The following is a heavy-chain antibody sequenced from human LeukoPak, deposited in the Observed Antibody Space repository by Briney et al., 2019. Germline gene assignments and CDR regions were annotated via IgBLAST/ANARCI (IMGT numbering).Heavy chain of an antibody. CDR2: IKYDGTVV. CDR1: GFTFTDCY. J-gene: IGHJ4*02. V-gene: IGHV3-7*01. CDR3: ASLLGTVTIFDN. Sequence: GGSVRLSCEASGFTFTDCYMSWVRQAPGKGLEWVATIKYDGTVVSVVDSVKGRFTISRDNAKHSLFLQMNSLRAEDTAVYYCASLLGTVTIFDNWGQGTLVTVSS. D-gene: IGHD3-16*01.